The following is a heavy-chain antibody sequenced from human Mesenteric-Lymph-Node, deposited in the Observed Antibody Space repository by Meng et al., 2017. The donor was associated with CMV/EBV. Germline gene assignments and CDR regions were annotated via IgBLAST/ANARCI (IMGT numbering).Heavy chain of an antibody. CDR2: INAGNGNP. J-gene: IGHJ5*02. V-gene: IGHV1-3*01. D-gene: IGHD3-3*01. CDR3: ARGVSYYDFWSGPIQPPKEAEEKYNWFDP. Sequence: QAPGQGLEWMGWINAGNGNPKYSQKFQGRVTITRDTSASTAYMELSSLRSEDTAVYYCARGVSYYDFWSGPIQPPKEAEEKYNWFDPWGQGTLVTVSS.